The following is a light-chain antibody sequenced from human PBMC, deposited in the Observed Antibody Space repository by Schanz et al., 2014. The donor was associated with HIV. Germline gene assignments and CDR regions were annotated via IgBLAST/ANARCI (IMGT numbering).Light chain of an antibody. V-gene: IGKV3-20*01. CDR2: GAS. J-gene: IGKJ1*01. CDR1: QSITNSY. Sequence: EIVLTQSPGTLSLSPGDRATLSCRASQSITNSYLAWYQQKPGQAPRLLIYGASSRATGIPDRFSGSGSGTDFTLTISRLEPEDFAVYYCHHYDTSSRTFGQGTKVEIK. CDR3: HHYDTSSRT.